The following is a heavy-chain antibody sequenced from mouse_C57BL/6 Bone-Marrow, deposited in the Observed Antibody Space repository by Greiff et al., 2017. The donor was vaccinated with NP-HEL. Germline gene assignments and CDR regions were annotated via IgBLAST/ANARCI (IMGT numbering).Heavy chain of an antibody. Sequence: QVQLQQSGAELARPGASVKLSCKASGYTFTSYGISWVKQRTGQGLEWIGEIYPRSGNTYYTEKFKGKVTLTADKSSSTVFLELRSLTSEDAAVYFCAGSYDYDGSWFAYGGQGNLVTVSA. J-gene: IGHJ3*01. CDR2: IYPRSGNT. CDR3: AGSYDYDGSWFAY. CDR1: GYTFTSYG. D-gene: IGHD2-4*01. V-gene: IGHV1-81*01.